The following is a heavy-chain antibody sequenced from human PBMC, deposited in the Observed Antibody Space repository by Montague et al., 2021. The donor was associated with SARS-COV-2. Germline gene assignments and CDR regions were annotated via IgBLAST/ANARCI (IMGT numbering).Heavy chain of an antibody. CDR3: ARGMIRGVTTPFDY. D-gene: IGHD3-10*01. CDR1: SGSIISSGYY. J-gene: IGHJ4*02. V-gene: IGHV4-39*02. CDR2: IYYSGTT. Sequence: SQTLSLTCGVSSGSIISSGYYWGWIRQPPGKELEWIGNIYYSGTTYYNPSLQSRGTISVDTSKNHLSLRLSSMTAADTAVYFCARGMIRGVTTPFDYWGQGSQVTVSS.